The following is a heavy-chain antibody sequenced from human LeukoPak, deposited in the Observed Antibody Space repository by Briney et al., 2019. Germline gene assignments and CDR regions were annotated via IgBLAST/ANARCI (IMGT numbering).Heavy chain of an antibody. CDR1: GGTFSSYA. CDR2: IIPIFGTA. V-gene: IGHV1-69*05. D-gene: IGHD3-22*01. J-gene: IGHJ4*02. Sequence: SVKVSCKAPGGTFSSYAISWVRQAPGRGLEWMGGIIPIFGTANYAQKFQGRVTITTDESTSTAYMELSSLRSEDTAVYYCAREGGGRYYDSSGYYYPYFDYWGQGTLVTVSS. CDR3: AREGGGRYYDSSGYYYPYFDY.